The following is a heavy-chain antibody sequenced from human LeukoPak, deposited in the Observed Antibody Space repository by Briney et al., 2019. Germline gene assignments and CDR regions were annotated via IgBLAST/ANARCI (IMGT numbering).Heavy chain of an antibody. D-gene: IGHD1-26*01. V-gene: IGHV4-34*01. Sequence: SETLSLTCAVYGGSFSGYYWSWIRQLPGKGLEWIGEINHSGSTNYNPSLKSRVTISVDTSKNQFSLKLSSVTAADTAVYYCARRNSGSYCDYWGQGTLVTVSS. CDR1: GGSFSGYY. CDR2: INHSGST. CDR3: ARRNSGSYCDY. J-gene: IGHJ4*02.